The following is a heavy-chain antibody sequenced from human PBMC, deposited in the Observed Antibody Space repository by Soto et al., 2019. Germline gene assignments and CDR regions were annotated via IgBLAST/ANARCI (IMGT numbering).Heavy chain of an antibody. D-gene: IGHD3-10*01. CDR3: AXDYYGSGSYYQTYGMDV. CDR2: ISGSGGST. CDR1: GFTFSSYA. J-gene: IGHJ6*02. V-gene: IGHV3-23*01. Sequence: GGSLRLSCAASGFTFSSYAMSWVRQAPGKGLEWVSAISGSGGSTYYADSVKGRFTISRDNSKNTLYLQMNSLRAEDTAVYYCAXDYYGSGSYYQTYGMDVWGQGTTVTVSS.